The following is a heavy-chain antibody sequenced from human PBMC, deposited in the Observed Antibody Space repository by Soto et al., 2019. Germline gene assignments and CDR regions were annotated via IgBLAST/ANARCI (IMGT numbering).Heavy chain of an antibody. J-gene: IGHJ4*02. D-gene: IGHD5-18*01. V-gene: IGHV3-15*01. CDR1: GFTFSDAW. Sequence: EVQLVESGGGLVTPGGSLRLSCAASGFTFSDAWMSWVRQAPGKGLEWVGRIKSKTDGGTTDYAAPVKGRFTISRDDSKDTLYLQMNSLKTDDTAVYYCTTDRGRRAGYAQDYWGQGTLVTVSS. CDR3: TTDRGRRAGYAQDY. CDR2: IKSKTDGGTT.